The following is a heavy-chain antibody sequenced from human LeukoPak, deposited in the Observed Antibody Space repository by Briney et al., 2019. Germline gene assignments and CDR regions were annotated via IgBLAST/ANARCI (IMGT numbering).Heavy chain of an antibody. V-gene: IGHV3-7*01. J-gene: IGHJ4*02. Sequence: GGSLRLSCAASGFTFSSYWMSWIRQAPGKGLEWVANIKQDGSEKYCVDSVKGRFTISRDNGKNSLDLQMNSLRADDTAVYYCARDTLGEGEDANYAVYYFDYWGQGTVVTVSS. CDR2: IKQDGSEK. CDR1: GFTFSSYW. CDR3: ARDTLGEGEDANYAVYYFDY. D-gene: IGHD4/OR15-4a*01.